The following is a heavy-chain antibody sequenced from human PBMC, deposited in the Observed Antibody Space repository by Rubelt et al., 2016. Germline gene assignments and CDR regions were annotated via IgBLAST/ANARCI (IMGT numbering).Heavy chain of an antibody. CDR1: GYTFTSYG. J-gene: IGHJ4*02. CDR3: ARERDDYGDY. V-gene: IGHV1-18*01. D-gene: IGHD5-24*01. CDR2: ISAYNGNT. Sequence: QVQLVQSGAEVKKPGASVKVSCKASGYTFTSYGISWVRQAPGQGLEWMGRISAYNGNTNYAQKLQGRVTMTKDHYTSKAYMELRGLRSDDTAVYYCARERDDYGDYWGQGTLVTVSS.